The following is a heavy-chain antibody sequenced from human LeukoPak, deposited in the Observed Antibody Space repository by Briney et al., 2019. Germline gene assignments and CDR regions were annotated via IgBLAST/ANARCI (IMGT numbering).Heavy chain of an antibody. J-gene: IGHJ4*02. CDR2: IHPSGST. D-gene: IGHD6-25*01. V-gene: IGHV4-34*01. CDR1: GGSFSDYY. CDR3: SRGSDESKTGDY. Sequence: KASETLSLTCAIYGGSFSDYYWSWIRQPPGKGLEWVGEIHPSGSTSFNPSLESRVSISKDTSKNQFSLKLTSVTAADTAVYYCSRGSDESKTGDYWGQGTLVTVSS.